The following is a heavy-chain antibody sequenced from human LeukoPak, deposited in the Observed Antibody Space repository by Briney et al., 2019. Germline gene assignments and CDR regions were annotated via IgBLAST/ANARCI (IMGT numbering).Heavy chain of an antibody. CDR3: AKDEFVASDFTGAFDI. Sequence: GGSLRLSCAASGFTFSSYWMHWVRQAPGKGLEWVSGISWNSGSIGYADSVKGRFTISRDNAKNSLYLQMNSLRADDMALYYCAKDEFVASDFTGAFDIWGQGTMVTVSS. V-gene: IGHV3-9*03. D-gene: IGHD2-8*02. CDR2: ISWNSGSI. J-gene: IGHJ3*02. CDR1: GFTFSSYW.